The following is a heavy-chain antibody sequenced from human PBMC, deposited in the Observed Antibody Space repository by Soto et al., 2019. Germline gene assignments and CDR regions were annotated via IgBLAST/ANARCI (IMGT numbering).Heavy chain of an antibody. D-gene: IGHD5-12*01. CDR3: ARSIIVATIDY. J-gene: IGHJ4*02. CDR2: TYYSGST. V-gene: IGHV4-61*01. CDR1: GGSVRSGSYH. Sequence: PSETLSLTCTVSGGSVRSGSYHWSWIRQPPGKGLEWIGYTYYSGSTNYNPSLKSRVTISVDMSKNQFSLKLSSVTAADTAVYYCARSIIVATIDYWGQGTPVTVSS.